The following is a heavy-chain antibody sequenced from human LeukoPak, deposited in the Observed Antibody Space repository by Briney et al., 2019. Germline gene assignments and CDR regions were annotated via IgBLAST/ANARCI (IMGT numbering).Heavy chain of an antibody. CDR2: MNTSGNTI. V-gene: IGHV3-48*02. CDR1: GITFSGYS. D-gene: IGHD1-26*01. CDR3: ARVGGATAVTMYFEY. Sequence: PGESLRLSCVVSGITFSGYSMIWVRQAPGKGLEWLSFMNTSGNTIFYAESVKDRFTISRDNAKKSLYLQMNSRRDEDTAVYYCARVGGATAVTMYFEYWGQGTLVTVSS. J-gene: IGHJ4*02.